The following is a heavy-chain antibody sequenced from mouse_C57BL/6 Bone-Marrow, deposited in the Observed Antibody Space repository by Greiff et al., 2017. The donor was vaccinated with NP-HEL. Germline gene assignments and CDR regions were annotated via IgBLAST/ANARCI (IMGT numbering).Heavy chain of an antibody. CDR1: GFNIKDDY. CDR3: SDGRGDY. D-gene: IGHD2-3*01. J-gene: IGHJ2*01. V-gene: IGHV14-4*01. Sequence: VQLQQSGAELVRPGASVKLSCTASGFNIKDDYMHWVKQRPEQGLEWIGWIDPENGDTEYASKFQGKATITADPSSNTAYLQLSSLTSEDTAVYYCSDGRGDYWGQGTTLTVSS. CDR2: IDPENGDT.